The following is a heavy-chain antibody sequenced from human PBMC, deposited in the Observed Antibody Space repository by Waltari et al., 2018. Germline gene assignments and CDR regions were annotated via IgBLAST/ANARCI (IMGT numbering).Heavy chain of an antibody. J-gene: IGHJ1*01. Sequence: QVHLIPSGAEVKKPGASVRVSCKVSGYSLTKVSMHWVRQAPGKGLEWMGSWDPEEGETSYAQNVQGRVVLTDDASAETAYMELSSLRSEDTAVDYCAIALSGIPVDLDFQHWGQGALVVVSS. V-gene: IGHV1-24*01. D-gene: IGHD3-3*01. CDR2: WDPEEGET. CDR1: GYSLTKVS. CDR3: AIALSGIPVDLDFQH.